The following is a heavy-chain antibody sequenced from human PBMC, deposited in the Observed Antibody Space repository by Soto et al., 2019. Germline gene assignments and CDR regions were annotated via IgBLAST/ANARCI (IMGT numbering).Heavy chain of an antibody. CDR3: AGLSSTWYQEYYYYYMDV. V-gene: IGHV4-59*08. Sequence: QVQLQESGPGLVKPSETLSLTCTVSGGSISSYSWNWIRQPPGKGLEWIGYLSYSGSTNYNPSLKSRVSISVDTSKNQFSLKLSSVTAADTAVYYCAGLSSTWYQEYYYYYMDVWGKGTTVTVSS. CDR1: GGSISSYS. CDR2: LSYSGST. D-gene: IGHD6-13*01. J-gene: IGHJ6*03.